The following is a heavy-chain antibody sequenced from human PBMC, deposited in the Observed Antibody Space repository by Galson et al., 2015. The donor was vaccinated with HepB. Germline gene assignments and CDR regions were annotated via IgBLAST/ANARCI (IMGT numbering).Heavy chain of an antibody. V-gene: IGHV1-69*06. CDR1: GGTFSSYA. CDR2: IIPIFGTA. CDR3: ASAYYDSSGYLRAAKY. Sequence: SVKVSCKASGGTFSSYAISWVRQAPGQGLEWMGGIIPIFGTANYAQKFQGRVTITADKSTSTAYMELSSLRSEDTAVYYCASAYYDSSGYLRAAKYWGQGTLVTVSS. D-gene: IGHD3-22*01. J-gene: IGHJ4*02.